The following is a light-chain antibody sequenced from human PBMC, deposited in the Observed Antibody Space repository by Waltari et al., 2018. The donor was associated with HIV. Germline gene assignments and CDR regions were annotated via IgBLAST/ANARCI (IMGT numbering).Light chain of an antibody. V-gene: IGLV2-11*01. J-gene: IGLJ1*01. CDR1: SSDVGGYNF. Sequence: QSALTQPRSVSGSPGQSVSISCTGTSSDVGGYNFVSWYQQHPGKAPNLLIYDITKRPSGAPDRFPGSKAGHTASLTISGLQSEDEADYYCCSYAGSYTFVFGSGTKVTVL. CDR2: DIT. CDR3: CSYAGSYTFV.